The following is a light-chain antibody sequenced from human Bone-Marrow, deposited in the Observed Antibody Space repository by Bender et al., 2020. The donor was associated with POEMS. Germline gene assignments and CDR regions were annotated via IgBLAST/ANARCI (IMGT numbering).Light chain of an antibody. V-gene: IGLV3-21*04. CDR3: QVWDSRIDQLWV. J-gene: IGLJ3*02. CDR1: GVGGIS. CDR2: YDD. Sequence: SYGLTQPPSVSVAPGKTANITCYKNGVGGISVHWYQQKPGQAPVVVIYYDDERPSGIPERFSGSISGNSATLTISRVEAGDEADYYCQVWDSRIDQLWVFGGGTKLTVV.